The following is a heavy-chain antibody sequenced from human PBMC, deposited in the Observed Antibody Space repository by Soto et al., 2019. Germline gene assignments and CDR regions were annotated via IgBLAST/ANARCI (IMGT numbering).Heavy chain of an antibody. J-gene: IGHJ5*02. D-gene: IGHD4-17*01. CDR3: AIRQGPTTVTARGWFDP. CDR2: ISAYNGNT. Sequence: QVQLVQSGAEVKKPGASVKVSCKASGYTFTSYGISWVRQAPGQGLEWMGWISAYNGNTNYAQKLQGRVTMNTDTSTSTAYMELRSLRSDDTAVYYCAIRQGPTTVTARGWFDPWGQGTLVTVSS. CDR1: GYTFTSYG. V-gene: IGHV1-18*04.